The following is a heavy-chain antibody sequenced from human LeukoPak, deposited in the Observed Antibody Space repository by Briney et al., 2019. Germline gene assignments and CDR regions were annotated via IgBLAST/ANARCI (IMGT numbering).Heavy chain of an antibody. J-gene: IGHJ5*02. CDR2: IYHSGGT. CDR1: GGSISSGGYY. Sequence: SETLSLTCTVSGGSISSGGYYWSWIRQHPGKGLEWIGYIYHSGGTYYNPSLKSRVTISVDTSKNQFSLKLSSVTAADTAVYYCARDSRRIPPRGHYYGSGSYKPTNWFDPWGQGTLVTVSS. CDR3: ARDSRRIPPRGHYYGSGSYKPTNWFDP. V-gene: IGHV4-31*03. D-gene: IGHD3-10*01.